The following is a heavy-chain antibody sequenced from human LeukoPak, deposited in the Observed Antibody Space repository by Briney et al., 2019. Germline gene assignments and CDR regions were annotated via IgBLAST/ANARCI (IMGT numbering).Heavy chain of an antibody. D-gene: IGHD2-2*01. Sequence: ASVKVSCKASGYTFTGYHMHWVRQAPGQGLEWMGRINPNSGDTNYAQKFQGRVTMTRDTSITTAYMELSRLRSDDTAVYYCARDYCSSTSCLSDYWGQGTLVTVSS. V-gene: IGHV1-2*06. CDR2: INPNSGDT. CDR1: GYTFTGYH. CDR3: ARDYCSSTSCLSDY. J-gene: IGHJ4*02.